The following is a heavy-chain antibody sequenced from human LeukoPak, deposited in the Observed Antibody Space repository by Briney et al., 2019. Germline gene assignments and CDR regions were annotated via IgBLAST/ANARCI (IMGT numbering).Heavy chain of an antibody. V-gene: IGHV4-34*01. CDR3: ARIKQLVPLYYYYMDD. CDR2: IDHSGST. Sequence: SETLSLTCAVYGGSFSGYYWSWIRQPPGKGLEWIGEIDHSGSTNYNPSLKSRVTISVDTSKNQFSLKLSSVTAADTAVYYCARIKQLVPLYYYYMDDWAKGTTVTVSS. J-gene: IGHJ6*03. D-gene: IGHD6-6*01. CDR1: GGSFSGYY.